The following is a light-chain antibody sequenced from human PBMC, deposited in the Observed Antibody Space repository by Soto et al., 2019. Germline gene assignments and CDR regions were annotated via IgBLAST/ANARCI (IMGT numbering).Light chain of an antibody. J-gene: IGKJ5*01. CDR2: DAS. CDR3: QQYNSYWT. CDR1: QSISSW. Sequence: DIQMTQSPSTLSASVGDRVTITCRAGQSISSWLAWYQQKPGKAPKLLIYDASSLESGVPSRFSGSGSGTEFTLTISSLQPDDFATYYCQQYNSYWTFGQGTRLEIK. V-gene: IGKV1-5*01.